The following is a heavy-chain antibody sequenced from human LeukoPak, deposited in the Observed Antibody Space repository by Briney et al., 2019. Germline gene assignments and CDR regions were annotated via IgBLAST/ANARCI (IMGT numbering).Heavy chain of an antibody. V-gene: IGHV3-74*01. CDR3: ARDSLRPFDY. J-gene: IGHJ4*02. CDR2: VNGDGTKT. D-gene: IGHD3-16*01. CDR1: GFTFSSYW. Sequence: GGSLRLSCAASGFTFSSYWMHWVRQAPGRGPVWVSRVNGDGTKTTYADSVKGRFTISRDNAKNSLYLQMNSLRAEDTAVYYCARDSLRPFDYWGQGTLVTVSS.